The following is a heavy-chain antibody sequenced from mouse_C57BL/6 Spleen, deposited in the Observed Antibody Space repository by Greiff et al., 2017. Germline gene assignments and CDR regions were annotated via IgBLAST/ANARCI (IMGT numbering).Heavy chain of an antibody. D-gene: IGHD1-2*01. Sequence: EVQLQESGPGLVKPSQSLSLTCSVTGYSITSGYYWNWIRQFPGNKLEWMGYISYDGSNNYNPSLKNRISITRDTSKNQFFLKLNSVTTEDTATYYCASYYGRSGDYFDYWGQGTTLTVSS. V-gene: IGHV3-6*01. J-gene: IGHJ2*01. CDR1: GYSITSGYY. CDR3: ASYYGRSGDYFDY. CDR2: ISYDGSN.